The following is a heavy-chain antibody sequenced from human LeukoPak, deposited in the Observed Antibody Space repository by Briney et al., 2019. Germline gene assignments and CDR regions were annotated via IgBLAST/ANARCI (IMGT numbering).Heavy chain of an antibody. Sequence: PGGSLRLSCAASGFTFRSFAMSWVRQAPGKGLEWVSGIIGSGRITFYADSVKGRFTISRDNSKNTLYLQMNSLRAEDTAIYYCAKKEGDTYFSWYMDVWGKGTTVTVSS. CDR3: AKKEGDTYFSWYMDV. J-gene: IGHJ6*03. D-gene: IGHD2-21*01. V-gene: IGHV3-23*01. CDR1: GFTFRSFA. CDR2: IIGSGRIT.